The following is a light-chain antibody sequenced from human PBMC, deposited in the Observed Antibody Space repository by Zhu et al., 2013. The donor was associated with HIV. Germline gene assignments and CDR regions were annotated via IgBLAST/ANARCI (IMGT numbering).Light chain of an antibody. CDR1: QSLNNN. CDR2: DAS. CDR3: QQRGKWPQLT. J-gene: IGKJ4*01. V-gene: IGKV3-11*01. Sequence: EIVMTQSPATLSVSPGQRATLSCRASQSLNNNLAWYQQKPGQAPRLLIYDASNRATGIPARFSGSGSGTDFTLTISSLEPEDVAVYYCQQRGKWPQLTFGGGT.